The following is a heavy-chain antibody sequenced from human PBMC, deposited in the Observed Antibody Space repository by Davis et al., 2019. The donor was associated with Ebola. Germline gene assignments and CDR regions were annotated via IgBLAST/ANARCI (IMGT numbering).Heavy chain of an antibody. J-gene: IGHJ4*02. D-gene: IGHD2/OR15-2a*01. Sequence: GESLKISCAASGFNFGLAAIHWVRQAPGKGLEWVGRIRAKSKSYATAYAESVRGRFTISRDDSKNTAYLQMDSLKTEDAAVYYCTTLIDFWGQGTQITVSS. CDR2: IRAKSKSYAT. CDR1: GFNFGLAA. V-gene: IGHV3-73*01. CDR3: TTLIDF.